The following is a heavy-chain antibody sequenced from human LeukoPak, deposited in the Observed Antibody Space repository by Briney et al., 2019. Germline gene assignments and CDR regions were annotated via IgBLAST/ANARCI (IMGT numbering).Heavy chain of an antibody. CDR2: ISYDGSNK. CDR1: GFTFSSYA. CDR3: AQIGGSSSWYFESDY. D-gene: IGHD6-13*01. J-gene: IGHJ4*02. V-gene: IGHV3-30*04. Sequence: GRSLRLSCAASGFTFSSYAMHWVRQAPGKGLEWVAVISYDGSNKYYADSVKGRFTISRDNSKNTLYLQMNSLRAEDTAVYYCAQIGGSSSWYFESDYWGQGTLVTVSS.